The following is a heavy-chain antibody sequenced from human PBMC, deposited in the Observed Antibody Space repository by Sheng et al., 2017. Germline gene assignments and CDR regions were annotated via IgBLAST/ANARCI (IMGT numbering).Heavy chain of an antibody. CDR3: ARRRSALDYVDY. D-gene: IGHD3-10*02. Sequence: QLQLQEAGPGLVKPSETLSLTCTVSGGSISDSDYYWGWIRQSPWKGLEWIGTIYYSGTTYYNPSLKSRVTISVDTSKNQFSLKLTSVTATDTAVYYCARRRSALDYVDYWGQGTLVTVSS. CDR1: GGSISDSDYY. CDR2: IYYSGTT. J-gene: IGHJ4*02. V-gene: IGHV4-39*01.